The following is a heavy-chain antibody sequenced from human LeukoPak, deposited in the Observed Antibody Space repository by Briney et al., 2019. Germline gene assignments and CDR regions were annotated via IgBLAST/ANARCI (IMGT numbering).Heavy chain of an antibody. CDR3: AREPTSGREPTSGRPLDY. V-gene: IGHV4-4*07. CDR1: GGSISGYF. CDR2: IYSSGSN. D-gene: IGHD5-12*01. Sequence: SETLSLTCTVSGGSISGYFWSWIRQPAGKGLEWIGSIYSSGSNNYNPSLKSRVTMSLDTSKNHLSLNLSSVTAADTAVYYCAREPTSGREPTSGRPLDYWGQGTLVTVSS. J-gene: IGHJ4*02.